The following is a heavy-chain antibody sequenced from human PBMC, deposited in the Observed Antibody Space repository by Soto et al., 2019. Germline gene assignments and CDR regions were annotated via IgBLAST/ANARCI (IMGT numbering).Heavy chain of an antibody. CDR3: ARDGVWPDHLGYCTSTSCYYFDY. J-gene: IGHJ4*02. D-gene: IGHD2-2*01. Sequence: PSPTVSLACAISGASVSSNSAAWNWIRQSPSRGLEWLGRTYYRSKWYNDYAVSVKSRITINPDTSKNQFSLQLNSVTPEDTAVYYCARDGVWPDHLGYCTSTSCYYFDYYRQPTLFTVSS. CDR2: TYYRSKWYN. V-gene: IGHV6-1*01. CDR1: GASVSSNSAA.